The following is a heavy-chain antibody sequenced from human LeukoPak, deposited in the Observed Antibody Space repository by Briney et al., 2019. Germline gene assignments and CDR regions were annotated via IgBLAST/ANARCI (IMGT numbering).Heavy chain of an antibody. CDR2: VHYTDSP. CDR1: GGSITTHY. CDR3: ARATYGDYEGYYFDY. J-gene: IGHJ4*02. Sequence: SETLSLTCSVSGGSITTHYWSWIRQPPGKGLEWIGYVHYTDSPNFNPSLKSRVTISLDTSKNQFSLKLSSVTAADTAVYYCARATYGDYEGYYFDYWGQGTLVTVSS. D-gene: IGHD4-17*01. V-gene: IGHV4-59*11.